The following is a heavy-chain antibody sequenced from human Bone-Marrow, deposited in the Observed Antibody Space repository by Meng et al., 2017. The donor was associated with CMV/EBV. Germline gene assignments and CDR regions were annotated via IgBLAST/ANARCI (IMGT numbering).Heavy chain of an antibody. CDR1: GGSISSYY. D-gene: IGHD6-6*01. V-gene: IGHV4-59*01. Sequence: SETLSLTCTVSGGSISSYYWSWIRQPPGKGLEWIGYIYYSGSTNYNPSLKSRVTISVDTSKNQFSLKLSSVTAADTAVYYCARRLGPYYFDYWGQGRLVTVSS. CDR3: ARRLGPYYFDY. J-gene: IGHJ4*02. CDR2: IYYSGST.